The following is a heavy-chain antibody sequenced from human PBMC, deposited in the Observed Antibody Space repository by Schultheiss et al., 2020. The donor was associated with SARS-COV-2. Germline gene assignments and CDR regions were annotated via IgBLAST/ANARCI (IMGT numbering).Heavy chain of an antibody. CDR2: ISSSGFTI. CDR1: GFTFSSYE. Sequence: GGSLRLSCAASGFTFSSYEMNWVRQTPGKGLEWVSYISSSGFTIYYAESVRGRFTISRDNAKNSLYLQMDSLRAEDTAVYYCARVSPLLDVWGQGTTVTVSS. V-gene: IGHV3-48*03. J-gene: IGHJ6*02. CDR3: ARVSPLLDV.